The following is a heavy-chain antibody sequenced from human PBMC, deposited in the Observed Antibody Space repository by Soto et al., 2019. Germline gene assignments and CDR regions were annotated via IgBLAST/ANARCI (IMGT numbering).Heavy chain of an antibody. J-gene: IGHJ5*02. Sequence: GGSLRLSXAASGFTFTNAWMSWVRQAPGKGLEWVGRIKSMTDGGTTDYAAPVKGRFTISRDDSIHTLYLQMNGLKIEDTAVYYCTTDRRAWGQGTLVTVSS. CDR3: TTDRRA. CDR2: IKSMTDGGTT. V-gene: IGHV3-15*01. CDR1: GFTFTNAW.